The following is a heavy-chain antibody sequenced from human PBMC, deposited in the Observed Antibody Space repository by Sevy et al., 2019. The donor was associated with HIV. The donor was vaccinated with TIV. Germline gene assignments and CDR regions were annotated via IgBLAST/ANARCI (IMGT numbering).Heavy chain of an antibody. D-gene: IGHD6-19*01. CDR3: TGFYSSTTSWSPGSDDF. J-gene: IGHJ4*02. Sequence: GGSLRLSCVASGFSFSDYFISWIRQAPGKGLEWVSYISSNSNKIRYADSVQGRFTISRDNVKNSVYLLMNRLRAEDPAASNCTGFYSSTTSWSPGSDDFWGRGTLITVSS. CDR1: GFSFSDYF. CDR2: ISSNSNKI. V-gene: IGHV3-11*01.